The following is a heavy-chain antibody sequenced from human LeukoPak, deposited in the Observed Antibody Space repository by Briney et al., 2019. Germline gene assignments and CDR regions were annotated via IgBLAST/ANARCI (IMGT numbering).Heavy chain of an antibody. CDR2: VYYSGSA. D-gene: IGHD1-26*01. CDR1: GGSISSYY. CDR3: AGGTYYYFDY. V-gene: IGHV4-59*01. Sequence: SETLSLTCTVSGGSISSYYWSWIRQPPGKGVEWIGYVYYSGSAHYNPSLKSRVTISVDTSKNQFSLKVSSVTASDTAIYYCAGGTYYYFDYWGQGTLVTVSS. J-gene: IGHJ4*02.